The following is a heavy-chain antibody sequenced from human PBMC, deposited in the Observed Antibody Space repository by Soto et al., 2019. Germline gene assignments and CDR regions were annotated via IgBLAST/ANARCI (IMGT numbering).Heavy chain of an antibody. D-gene: IGHD3-16*01. J-gene: IGHJ5*02. Sequence: GALRLSCAGPGFTLSIYGMHWVRQAPGKGLEWVAVISYDGSDKYYGDSVKGRFTISRDDSKNTLYLQMNSLRVEDTAIYYCAKTAGYDYVWGSSGLDPWGQGTLVTVSS. CDR1: GFTLSIYG. V-gene: IGHV3-30*18. CDR3: AKTAGYDYVWGSSGLDP. CDR2: ISYDGSDK.